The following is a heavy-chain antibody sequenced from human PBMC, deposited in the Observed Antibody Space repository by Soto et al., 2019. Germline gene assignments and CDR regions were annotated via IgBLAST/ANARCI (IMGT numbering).Heavy chain of an antibody. CDR3: AKDWFGVDY. CDR1: GYTFTSYG. CDR2: INAYNGNT. Sequence: QVQLVQSGAEVKKPGASVKVSCKASGYTFTSYGISWVRQAPGQGLEWMGWINAYNGNTNYAQNPQGRPTQTPKTTTSTAYMGLRSLRSDGPAVYYCAKDWFGVDYWGQGTLVTVSS. D-gene: IGHD3-16*01. J-gene: IGHJ4*02. V-gene: IGHV1-18*01.